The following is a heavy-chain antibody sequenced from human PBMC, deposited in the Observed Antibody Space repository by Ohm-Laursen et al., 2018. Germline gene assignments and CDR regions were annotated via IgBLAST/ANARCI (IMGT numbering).Heavy chain of an antibody. CDR2: IKQDGSIK. J-gene: IGHJ4*02. V-gene: IGHV3-7*01. D-gene: IGHD4-17*01. Sequence: SLRLSCAASGFTFNTYWMSWVRQAPGKGLEWVANIKQDGSIKYYVDSVKGRFTISRDNAKNSLYLQMNTLRAEDTAVYYCARARLYGDYVWDYFDYWGQGTLVTVSS. CDR1: GFTFNTYW. CDR3: ARARLYGDYVWDYFDY.